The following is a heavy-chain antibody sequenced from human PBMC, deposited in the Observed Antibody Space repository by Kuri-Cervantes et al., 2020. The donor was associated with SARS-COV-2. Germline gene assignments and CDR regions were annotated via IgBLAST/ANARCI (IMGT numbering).Heavy chain of an antibody. CDR2: INHSGST. CDR3: AKEQYSSSPFQPEFVGMDV. Sequence: SQTLSLTCAVYGGSFSGYYWSWIRQPPGKGLEWIWEINHSGSTNYNPSLKSRVTISVDTSKNQFSLKLSSVTAADTAVYYCAKEQYSSSPFQPEFVGMDVWGQGTTVTVSS. V-gene: IGHV4-34*01. J-gene: IGHJ6*02. CDR1: GGSFSGYY. D-gene: IGHD6-6*01.